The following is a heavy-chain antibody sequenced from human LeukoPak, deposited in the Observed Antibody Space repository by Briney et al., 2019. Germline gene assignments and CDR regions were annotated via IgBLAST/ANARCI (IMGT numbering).Heavy chain of an antibody. V-gene: IGHV3-21*01. D-gene: IGHD3-3*01. CDR2: IGSSSSYI. CDR1: GFTFSSYS. Sequence: GGSLRLSCAASGFTFSSYSMNWVRQAPGKGLEWVSSIGSSSSYIFYADSVKGRFTISRDNAKNSHYLQMTSLRAEDTAVYYCARGSYYDFWSGYYTPVRYFDYWGQGTLVTVSS. CDR3: ARGSYYDFWSGYYTPVRYFDY. J-gene: IGHJ4*02.